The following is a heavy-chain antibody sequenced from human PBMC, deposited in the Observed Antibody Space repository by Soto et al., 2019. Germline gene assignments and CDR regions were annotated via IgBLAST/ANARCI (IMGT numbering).Heavy chain of an antibody. J-gene: IGHJ4*02. CDR3: AKDQGNTVVGASRGFDH. D-gene: IGHD1-26*01. CDR1: GFTFSTYA. CDR2: ISGSGSGT. Sequence: GGSLRLSCAASGFTFSTYAMNWVRQAPGEGLEWLSLISGSGSGTYYAGSVKGRFTISRDNSKNTLYLKMNSLRAEDTALYYCAKDQGNTVVGASRGFDHWGQGTLVTVSS. V-gene: IGHV3-23*01.